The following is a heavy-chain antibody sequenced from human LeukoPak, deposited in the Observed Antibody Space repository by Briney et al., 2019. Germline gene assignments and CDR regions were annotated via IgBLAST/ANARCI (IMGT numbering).Heavy chain of an antibody. CDR1: GGSISSYY. CDR2: IYYSEST. CDR3: ARDDLIYNYYGMDV. J-gene: IGHJ6*02. Sequence: SETLSLTCTVSGGSISSYYWSWIRQPPGKGLEWIGYIYYSESTNYNPSLKSRVPISVDTSKNQFSLKLSSVTAADTAVYYCARDDLIYNYYGMDVWGQGTTVTVSS. V-gene: IGHV4-59*12.